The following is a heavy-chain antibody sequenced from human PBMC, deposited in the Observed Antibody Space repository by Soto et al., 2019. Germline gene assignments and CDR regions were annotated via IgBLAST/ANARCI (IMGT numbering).Heavy chain of an antibody. CDR1: GASITGDY. CDR3: ARGGASSRYFDY. CDR2: ISYSGST. J-gene: IGHJ4*02. Sequence: QVQLQESGPGLVKPSETLSLTCTVSGASITGDYWSWVRQPPGKGLEWIAWISYSGSTNYNPSFKSRVTISVDTSKKQFSLHLTSVTAADTAVYYCARGGASSRYFDYWGQGILVTVSS. V-gene: IGHV4-59*01.